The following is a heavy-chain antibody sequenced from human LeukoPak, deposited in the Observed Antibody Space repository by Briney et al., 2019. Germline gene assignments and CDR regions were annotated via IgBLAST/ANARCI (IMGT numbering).Heavy chain of an antibody. CDR3: ASIYSGYEY. V-gene: IGHV4-30-2*01. CDR1: GGSISSGGYS. Sequence: KPSQTLSLTCAVSGGSISSGGYSWSWIRQPPGKGLEWIGYINHSGSTYYNPSLKSRVTISVDKSTNQSSLKLSSVTAADTAVYYCASIYSGYEYWGQGNLVTVSS. CDR2: INHSGST. J-gene: IGHJ4*02. D-gene: IGHD5-12*01.